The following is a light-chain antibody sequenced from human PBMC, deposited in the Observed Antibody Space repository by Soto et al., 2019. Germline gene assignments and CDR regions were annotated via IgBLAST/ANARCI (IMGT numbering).Light chain of an antibody. CDR1: SSNIGNND. CDR3: GIWDSSLSADWV. Sequence: QSVLTQPPSVSAAPGQKVTISCSGSSSNIGNNDVSWYQQLPGTAPKVLIFENDKRPSGIPDRFSGSKSGTSATLGITGLQTGDEAAYYCGIWDSSLSADWVFGGGTKLTVL. CDR2: END. J-gene: IGLJ3*02. V-gene: IGLV1-51*02.